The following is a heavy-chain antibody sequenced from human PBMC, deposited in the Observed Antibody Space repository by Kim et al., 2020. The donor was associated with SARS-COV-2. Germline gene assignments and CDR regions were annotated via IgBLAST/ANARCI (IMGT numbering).Heavy chain of an antibody. Sequence: SETLSLTCTVSGDSVSSNVYYWSWIRQLPGKGLEWIGYIYNTVSTYYNPSLQSRATISVDTSKNQFSLRLTSVTAADTGVYFCARDYYGSGRMFDYWGQG. J-gene: IGHJ4*02. CDR1: GDSVSSNVYY. CDR2: IYNTVST. D-gene: IGHD3-10*01. V-gene: IGHV4-31*03. CDR3: ARDYYGSGRMFDY.